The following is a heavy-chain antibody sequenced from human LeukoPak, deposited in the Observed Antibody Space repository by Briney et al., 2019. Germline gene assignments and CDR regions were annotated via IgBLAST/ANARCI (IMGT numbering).Heavy chain of an antibody. D-gene: IGHD2-15*01. CDR2: INPNSGDT. CDR1: GYTFTGYY. J-gene: IGHJ4*02. CDR3: ARVYSIRSFDY. V-gene: IGHV1-2*02. Sequence: ASVKVSCQASGYTFTGYYMHWVRQAPGQGLEWMGWINPNSGDTNYAQKFQGRVTMTRDTSITTAYMELSRLTSDDTAVYYRARVYSIRSFDYWGQGTLVTVSS.